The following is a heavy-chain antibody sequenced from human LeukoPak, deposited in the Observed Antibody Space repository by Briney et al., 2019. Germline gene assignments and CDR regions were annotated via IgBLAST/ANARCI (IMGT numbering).Heavy chain of an antibody. J-gene: IGHJ4*02. V-gene: IGHV3-23*01. Sequence: GGSLRLSCAASGFTFSSYAMSWVRQAPGKGLEWVSTISGSGGSTSYADSVKGRFTISRDNSKNTLYLQMNSLRAEDTAVYYCAKDDRIQTRRYSYNYWGQGTLVTVSS. CDR3: AKDDRIQTRRYSYNY. D-gene: IGHD5-18*01. CDR1: GFTFSSYA. CDR2: ISGSGGST.